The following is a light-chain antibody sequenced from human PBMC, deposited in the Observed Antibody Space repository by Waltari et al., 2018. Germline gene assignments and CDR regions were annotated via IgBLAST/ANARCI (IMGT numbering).Light chain of an antibody. CDR3: QQYYDSPIT. CDR1: QSVLRTSSNKNF. Sequence: IVMTQSPASLTLSLGERATLSCKSSQSVLRTSSNKNFLAWYQQKSGQPPKLLFYWASTRESGVPDRFSGSGSGTDFTLTISSLQSEDVAIYYCQQYYDSPITFGPGTKVDV. J-gene: IGKJ3*01. CDR2: WAS. V-gene: IGKV4-1*01.